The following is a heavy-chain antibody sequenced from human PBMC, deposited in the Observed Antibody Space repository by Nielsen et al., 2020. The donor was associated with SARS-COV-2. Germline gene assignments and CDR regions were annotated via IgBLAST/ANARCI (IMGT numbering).Heavy chain of an antibody. J-gene: IGHJ4*02. CDR2: IYTSGST. D-gene: IGHD4-17*01. Sequence: SETLSLTCSVSGGSITSSGHYWSWIRQPAGKGLKWIGRIYTSGSTNYNPSLKSRVTMSVDTSKNQFSLKLSSVTAADTAVYYCARVGDYGDSVDFDYWGQGTLVTSPQ. CDR3: ARVGDYGDSVDFDY. V-gene: IGHV4-61*02. CDR1: GGSITSSGHY.